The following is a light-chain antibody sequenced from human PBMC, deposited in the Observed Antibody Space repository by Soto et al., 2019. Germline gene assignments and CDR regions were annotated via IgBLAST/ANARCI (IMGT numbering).Light chain of an antibody. Sequence: SALTPPPSVSGSPGQSITISLPGNSSDVCGYNYVSWYQHHPGKVPQLLIYDVSNRPSGVSNRFSGSKSGNTASLTISGLQAEDEADYYCYSYTSSNTYVFGTG. J-gene: IGLJ1*01. V-gene: IGLV2-14*03. CDR1: SSDVCGYNY. CDR3: YSYTSSNTYV. CDR2: DVS.